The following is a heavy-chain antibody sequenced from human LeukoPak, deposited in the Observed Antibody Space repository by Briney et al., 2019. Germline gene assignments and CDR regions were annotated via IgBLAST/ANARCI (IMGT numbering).Heavy chain of an antibody. Sequence: KPSETLSLTCTVSGGSISSYYWSWIRQPPGKGLEWIGYIYYSGSTNYNPSLKSRVTISVDTSKNQFSLKLSSVTAADTAVYYCARPRYFNDGSGHTDIWGQGTMVTVSS. J-gene: IGHJ3*02. CDR3: ARPRYFNDGSGHTDI. D-gene: IGHD3-22*01. V-gene: IGHV4-59*01. CDR1: GGSISSYY. CDR2: IYYSGST.